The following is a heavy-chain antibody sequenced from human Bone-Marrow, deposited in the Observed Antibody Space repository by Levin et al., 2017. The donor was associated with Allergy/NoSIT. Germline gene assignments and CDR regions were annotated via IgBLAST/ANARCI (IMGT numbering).Heavy chain of an antibody. J-gene: IGHJ4*02. Sequence: PSETLSLTCTVSGGSISSSSYYWGWIRQPPGKGLEWIGSIYYSGNTYYNPSLKSRVTISVDTSNNQFSLNLSSVTAADTAVYYCARRRSGIATRHFDSWGQGTLVTVSS. CDR3: ARRRSGIATRHFDS. CDR1: GGSISSSSYY. D-gene: IGHD6-6*01. CDR2: IYYSGNT. V-gene: IGHV4-39*01.